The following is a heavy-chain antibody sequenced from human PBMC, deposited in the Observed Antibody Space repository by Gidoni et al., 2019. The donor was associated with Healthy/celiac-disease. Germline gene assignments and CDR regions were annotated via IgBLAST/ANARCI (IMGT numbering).Heavy chain of an antibody. V-gene: IGHV3-30*18. D-gene: IGHD2-2*01. CDR3: AKGDDVVVPAAISY. Sequence: QVQLVESGGGVVQPGRSLRLSWAASGFTFSSYGMHWVRQAPGKGLEWVAVISYDGSNKYYADSVKGRFTISRDNSKNTLYLQMNSLRAEDTAVYYCAKGDDVVVPAAISYWGQGTLVTVSS. CDR2: ISYDGSNK. CDR1: GFTFSSYG. J-gene: IGHJ4*02.